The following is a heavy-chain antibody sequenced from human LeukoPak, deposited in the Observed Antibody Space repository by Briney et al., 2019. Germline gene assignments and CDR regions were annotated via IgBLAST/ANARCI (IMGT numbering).Heavy chain of an antibody. Sequence: ASVKVSCKASGYSFINHGITWVRQAPGQGLEWMGWSSPYNGKTNYAQKFQGRVTMTTDTSTNTAYMELRSLRSDDTAVYYCARGGIDIVTVPVSNWFDPWGQGALVTVSS. CDR2: SSPYNGKT. D-gene: IGHD2/OR15-2a*01. V-gene: IGHV1-18*01. J-gene: IGHJ5*02. CDR3: ARGGIDIVTVPVSNWFDP. CDR1: GYSFINHG.